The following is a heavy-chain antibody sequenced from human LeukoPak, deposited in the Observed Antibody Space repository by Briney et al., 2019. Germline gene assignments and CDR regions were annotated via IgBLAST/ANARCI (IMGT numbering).Heavy chain of an antibody. CDR2: ISGSGGSA. CDR3: AKVFRVHISWPYYSDY. V-gene: IGHV3-23*01. Sequence: GGSLRLSCAASGFTFSSYSMNWVRQAPGKGLEWVSGISGSGGSAYYADSVKGRFTISRDNSKNTLYLQMNTLRAEDTAVYYCAKVFRVHISWPYYSDYWGQGTLVTVSS. CDR1: GFTFSSYS. J-gene: IGHJ4*02. D-gene: IGHD6-13*01.